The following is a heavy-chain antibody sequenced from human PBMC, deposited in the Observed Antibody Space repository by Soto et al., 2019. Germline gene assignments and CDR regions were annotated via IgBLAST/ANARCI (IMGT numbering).Heavy chain of an antibody. D-gene: IGHD3-10*01. CDR1: GFTFSSYG. V-gene: IGHV3-30*18. Sequence: GGSLRLSCXASGFTFSSYGMHWVRQAPGKGLEWVAVISYDGSNKYYADSVKGRFTISRDNSKNALYLQMNSLRAEDTAVYYCAKDGSGSYTPPDYYYYYMDVWGKGTTVTVSS. CDR2: ISYDGSNK. J-gene: IGHJ6*03. CDR3: AKDGSGSYTPPDYYYYYMDV.